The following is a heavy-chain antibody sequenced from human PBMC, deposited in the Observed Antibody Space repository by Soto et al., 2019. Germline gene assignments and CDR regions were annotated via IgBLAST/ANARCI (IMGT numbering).Heavy chain of an antibody. D-gene: IGHD2-15*01. Sequence: GGSLRLSSSGSGFKFGHHCLYWVLHAPGRGLRYVSNVSCDGVNTHYAAAVRDRCTISRDNYKNTVFLHMRGLGDADFAVSYCVKVSGYCTGCSCFPCFDSWGQGAMVTV. V-gene: IGHV3-64D*06. CDR2: VSCDGVNT. CDR1: GFKFGHHC. CDR3: VKVSGYCTGCSCFPCFDS. J-gene: IGHJ4*02.